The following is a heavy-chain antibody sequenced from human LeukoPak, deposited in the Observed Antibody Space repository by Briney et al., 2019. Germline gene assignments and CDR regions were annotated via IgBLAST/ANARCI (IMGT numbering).Heavy chain of an antibody. CDR3: ARDTHGEGEDANYAVYYFDY. V-gene: IGHV3-7*01. CDR2: IKQDGNEK. D-gene: IGHD4/OR15-4a*01. J-gene: IGHJ4*02. CDR1: GFRFNTYW. Sequence: GGSLRLSCAASGFRFNTYWMSWVRQAPGKGLEWVANIKQDGNEKYYADSVKGRFTISRDNGKNSLDLQMNSLRADDTAVYYCARDTHGEGEDANYAVYYFDYWGQGTVVTVSS.